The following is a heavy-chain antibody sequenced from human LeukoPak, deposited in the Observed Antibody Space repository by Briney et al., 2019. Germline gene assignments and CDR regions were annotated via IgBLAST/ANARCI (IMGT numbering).Heavy chain of an antibody. CDR1: GYTFSGNY. CDR3: ARDPSSVTLYFFDY. V-gene: IGHV1-2*02. Sequence: AGSVTLSCTASGYTFSGNYIHWLRQAPGQGLEWMGWIDANNGDTKSAQTLKGRVTMSRDTAKSTAYMDMNRLRPEDAAVYYVARDPSSVTLYFFDYCGQGTLVTVSS. D-gene: IGHD4-11*01. CDR2: IDANNGDT. J-gene: IGHJ4*02.